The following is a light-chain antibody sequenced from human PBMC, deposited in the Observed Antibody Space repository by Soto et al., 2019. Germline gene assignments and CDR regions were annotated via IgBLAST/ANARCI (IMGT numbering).Light chain of an antibody. CDR2: GAS. CDR3: QQYVSPPMSL. Sequence: EIVLTQSPGTLSLSPGERATLSCRASQSVSSSYLAWYQQKPGQAPRLLIYGASSRATGIPDRFSGSGSGKDFTFTISRRGPEDLAVYYCQQYVSPPMSLLGQGTSWRSN. J-gene: IGKJ2*01. V-gene: IGKV3-20*01. CDR1: QSVSSSY.